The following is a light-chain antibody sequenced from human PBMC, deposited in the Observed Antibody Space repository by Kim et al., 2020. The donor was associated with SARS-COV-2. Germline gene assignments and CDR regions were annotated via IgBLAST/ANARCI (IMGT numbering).Light chain of an antibody. CDR2: GAY. CDR3: QQYGSSPLLT. Sequence: SPGERATRSCRARQRVSGRYLAGYQQKPGQAPRLLIYGAYSRATGSPDRFSGSGSGTDFTLTISRLEPEDFAVYYCQQYGSSPLLTFGGGTKLEI. CDR1: QRVSGRY. V-gene: IGKV3-20*01. J-gene: IGKJ4*01.